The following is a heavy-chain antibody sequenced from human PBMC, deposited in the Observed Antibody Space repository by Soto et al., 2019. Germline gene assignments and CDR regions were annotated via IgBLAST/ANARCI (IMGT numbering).Heavy chain of an antibody. J-gene: IGHJ2*01. CDR1: GFTFSSYA. V-gene: IGHV3-30-3*01. CDR3: ARDPTHGDYAISWYFDL. Sequence: QVQLVESGGGVVQPGRSLRLSCAASGFTFSSYAMHWVRQAPGKGLEWVAVISYDGSNKYYADSVKGRFTISRDNSKNTLYLQMNSLRAEGTAVYYCARDPTHGDYAISWYFDLWGRGTLVTVSS. D-gene: IGHD4-17*01. CDR2: ISYDGSNK.